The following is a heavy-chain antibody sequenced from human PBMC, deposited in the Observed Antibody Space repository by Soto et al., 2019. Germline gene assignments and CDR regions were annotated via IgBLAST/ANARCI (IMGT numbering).Heavy chain of an antibody. V-gene: IGHV1-8*01. CDR2: MNPNSGNT. CDR3: ARWDYGVYARFDY. Sequence: QVPLVQSGTEVKKPGASVKVSCKASGYTFTSHDINWVRQATGQGLEWMGWMNPNSGNTGYAQKFQGRVTMTRNTSISTAYMELSSLRSEDTAVYYCARWDYGVYARFDYWGQGTLVTVSS. J-gene: IGHJ4*02. D-gene: IGHD4-17*01. CDR1: GYTFTSHD.